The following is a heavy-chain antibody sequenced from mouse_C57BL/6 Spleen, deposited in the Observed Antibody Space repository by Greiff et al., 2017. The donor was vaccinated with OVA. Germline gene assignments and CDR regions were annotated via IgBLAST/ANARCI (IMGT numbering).Heavy chain of an antibody. D-gene: IGHD1-1*02. J-gene: IGHJ4*01. CDR3: ARNGGYPYYAMDY. V-gene: IGHV2-2*01. CDR2: IWSGGST. CDR1: GFSLTSYG. Sequence: QVQLQQSGPGLVQPSQSLSITCTVSGFSLTSYGVHWVRQSPGKGLEWLGVIWSGGSTDYNAAFISSLSISKDNSKSQVFFKMNSLQADDTAIYYCARNGGYPYYAMDYWGQGTSVTVSS.